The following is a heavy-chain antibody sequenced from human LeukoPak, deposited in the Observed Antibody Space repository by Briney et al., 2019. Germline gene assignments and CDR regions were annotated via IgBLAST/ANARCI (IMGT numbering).Heavy chain of an antibody. CDR3: AREGTGIRSFDL. J-gene: IGHJ2*01. CDR2: ISPNSGGT. D-gene: IGHD1-14*01. CDR1: GYTFTGYY. Sequence: ASVKVSCKASGYTFTGYYMHWVRQAPGQGLEWMGWISPNSGGTKYGYKFRGRVTTTSDTSISTAYMELSRLKSDDTAVYYCAREGTGIRSFDLWGRGSLVTVSS. V-gene: IGHV1-2*07.